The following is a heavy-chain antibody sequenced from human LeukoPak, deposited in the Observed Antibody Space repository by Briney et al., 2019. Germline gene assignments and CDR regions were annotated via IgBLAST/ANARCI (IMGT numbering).Heavy chain of an antibody. D-gene: IGHD5-12*01. CDR2: ISWNSGSI. V-gene: IGHV3-9*01. CDR3: AKGSFGGVFGATINARYYYYYGMDV. J-gene: IGHJ6*02. Sequence: GRSLRLSCAASGFTFDDYAMHWVRQAPGKGLEWVSGISWNSGSIGYADSVKGRFTISRDNAKNSLYLQMNSLRAEDTALYYCAKGSFGGVFGATINARYYYYYGMDVWGQGTTVTVSS. CDR1: GFTFDDYA.